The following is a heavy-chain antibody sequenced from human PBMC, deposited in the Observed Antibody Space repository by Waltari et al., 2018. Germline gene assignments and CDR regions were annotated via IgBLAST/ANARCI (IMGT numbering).Heavy chain of an antibody. J-gene: IGHJ6*02. CDR2: IYYSGST. CDR1: GGSISSRSYY. CDR3: SSENYYYGMDV. Sequence: QLQLQESGPGLVKPSETLSPTCTVPGGSISSRSYYWGWIRQPPGKGLEWIGSIYYSGSTYYNPSLKSRVTISVDTSKNQFSLKLSSVTAADTAVYYCSSENYYYGMDVWGQGTTVTVSS. V-gene: IGHV4-39*07.